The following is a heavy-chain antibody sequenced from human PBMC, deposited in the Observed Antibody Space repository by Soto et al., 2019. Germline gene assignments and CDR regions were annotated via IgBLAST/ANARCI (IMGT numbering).Heavy chain of an antibody. J-gene: IGHJ6*02. D-gene: IGHD2-15*01. CDR3: GVVAANHYYYGMDV. CDR1: GGTFSSYA. CDR2: IIPIFGTA. Sequence: QVQLVQSGAEVKKPGSSVKVSCKASGGTFSSYAISWVRQAPGQGLEWMGGIIPIFGTANYAQKFQGRVTITADESTRTAYMELSSLRSEETAVYYCGVVAANHYYYGMDVWGQGTTVTVSS. V-gene: IGHV1-69*01.